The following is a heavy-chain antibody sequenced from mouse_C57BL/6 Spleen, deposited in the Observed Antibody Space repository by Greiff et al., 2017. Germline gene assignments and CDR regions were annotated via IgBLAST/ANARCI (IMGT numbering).Heavy chain of an antibody. D-gene: IGHD1-1*01. CDR2: IDPANGNT. V-gene: IGHV14-3*01. CDR3: ASPLCYGSSYGWYFDV. Sequence: VQLQQSVAELVRPGASVKLSCTASGFNIKNTYMHWVKQRPEQGLEWIGRIDPANGNTKYAPKFQGKATITADTSSNTAYLQLSSLTSEDTAIYYCASPLCYGSSYGWYFDVWGTGTTVTVSS. J-gene: IGHJ1*03. CDR1: GFNIKNTY.